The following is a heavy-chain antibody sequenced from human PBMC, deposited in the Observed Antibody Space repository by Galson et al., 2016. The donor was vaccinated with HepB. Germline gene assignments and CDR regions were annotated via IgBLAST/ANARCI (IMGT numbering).Heavy chain of an antibody. J-gene: IGHJ6*02. CDR3: AHFYYGMDV. Sequence: LVKPTQTLTLTCTFSGFSLTTSGVGVGWIRQPPGRALEWLTLIFWDDGKRYNPSLKSRLTIAKDTSKNQVVLRMANVDPVDTATYYCAHFYYGMDVWGQGTTVTVSS. CDR1: GFSLTTSGVG. CDR2: IFWDDGK. V-gene: IGHV2-5*02.